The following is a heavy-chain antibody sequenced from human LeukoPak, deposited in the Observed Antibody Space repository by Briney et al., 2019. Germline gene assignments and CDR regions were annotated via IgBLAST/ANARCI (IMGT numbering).Heavy chain of an antibody. CDR1: GYTFTGYY. D-gene: IGHD3-10*01. CDR3: ARGGSGSGDLYYFDS. CDR2: IKSNSGGT. Sequence: GASVKVSCKASGYTFTGYYMHWVRQAPGQGLEWMGRIKSNSGGTSYAQNFQGRVTMTRDTSINTAYMEVSGLTSDDTAVYYCARGGSGSGDLYYFDSWGQGTLVSVSS. J-gene: IGHJ4*02. V-gene: IGHV1-2*06.